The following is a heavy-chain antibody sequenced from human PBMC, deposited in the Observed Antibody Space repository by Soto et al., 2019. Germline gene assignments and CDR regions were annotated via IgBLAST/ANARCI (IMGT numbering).Heavy chain of an antibody. V-gene: IGHV2-5*02. CDR3: AHISGSGSYFPYYYMDV. D-gene: IGHD3-10*01. J-gene: IGHJ6*03. CDR2: IYWDDDK. Sequence: GSGPTLVNPPQTLALTCTFCGFSLSTSGVGVGWIRQPPGKALEWLALIYWDDDKRYSPSLKSRLTITKDTSKNQVVLTMTNMDPVDTATYYCAHISGSGSYFPYYYMDVWGKGTTVTVSS. CDR1: GFSLSTSGVG.